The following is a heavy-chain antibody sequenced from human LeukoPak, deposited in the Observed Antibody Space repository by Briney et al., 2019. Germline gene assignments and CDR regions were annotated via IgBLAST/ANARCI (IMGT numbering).Heavy chain of an antibody. D-gene: IGHD6-19*01. CDR1: GFIFSNYA. V-gene: IGHV3-23*01. Sequence: PGGSLRLSCAASGFIFSNYAMSWVRQAPGKGLEWVSGINNSGDGRFYADSVKGRFTISRDNSKNTLYLQMNSLRAEDTAVYYCARGWYNFDYWGQGTRVTVSS. CDR2: INNSGDGR. CDR3: ARGWYNFDY. J-gene: IGHJ4*02.